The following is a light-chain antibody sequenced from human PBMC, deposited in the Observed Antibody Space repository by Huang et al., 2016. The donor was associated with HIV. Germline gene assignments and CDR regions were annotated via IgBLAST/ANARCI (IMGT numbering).Light chain of an antibody. CDR2: GAS. Sequence: IQMTQSPSSLAASVGDRVTISCRASQDIRNYLNWYQQKPGKAPTLLIYGASNLETVVPSRFSGSGSGTDFNFTISSLQSDDIATYYCQEYDYLYTFGQGTKLEIK. CDR3: QEYDYLYT. V-gene: IGKV1-33*01. J-gene: IGKJ2*01. CDR1: QDIRNY.